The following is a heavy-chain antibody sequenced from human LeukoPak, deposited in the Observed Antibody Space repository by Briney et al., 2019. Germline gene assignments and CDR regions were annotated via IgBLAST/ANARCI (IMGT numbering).Heavy chain of an antibody. J-gene: IGHJ4*02. CDR3: ARLGSYHNF. V-gene: IGHV4-4*09. Sequence: SETLSLTCTVSGASISNYYWSWIRQTPEKGLEWMGHIHSSGGSSYYPSLKSRLTLSIDTSRNQLSLKLPSVTAADTAVYFCARLGSYHNFWGQGALVTVSS. D-gene: IGHD1-26*01. CDR2: IHSSGGS. CDR1: GASISNYY.